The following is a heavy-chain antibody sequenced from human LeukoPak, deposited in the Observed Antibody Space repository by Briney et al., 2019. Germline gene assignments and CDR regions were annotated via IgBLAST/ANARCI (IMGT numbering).Heavy chain of an antibody. Sequence: SETLSLTCIVSGGSISNYYWGWIRQPPGKGLEWIGSIYYSGNTYYNPSLKSRVTISVDTSKNQFSLKLSSVTAADTAVYYCARSLNNYFDYWGQGTLVTVSS. D-gene: IGHD3-16*01. J-gene: IGHJ4*02. CDR3: ARSLNNYFDY. CDR2: IYYSGNT. V-gene: IGHV4-39*01. CDR1: GGSISNYY.